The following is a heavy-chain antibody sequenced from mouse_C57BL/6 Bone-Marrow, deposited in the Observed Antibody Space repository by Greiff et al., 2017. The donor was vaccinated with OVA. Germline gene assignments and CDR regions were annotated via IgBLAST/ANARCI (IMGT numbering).Heavy chain of an antibody. V-gene: IGHV5-12*01. Sequence: EVKVIESGGGLVQPGGSLKLSCAASGFTFSDYYMYWVRQTPEKRLEWVAYISNGGGSTYYPDTVKGRFTISRDNAKNTLYLQMSRLKSEDTAMYYCARLGRLYYFDYWGQGTTLTVSS. CDR2: ISNGGGST. CDR3: ARLGRLYYFDY. CDR1: GFTFSDYY. J-gene: IGHJ2*01. D-gene: IGHD3-3*01.